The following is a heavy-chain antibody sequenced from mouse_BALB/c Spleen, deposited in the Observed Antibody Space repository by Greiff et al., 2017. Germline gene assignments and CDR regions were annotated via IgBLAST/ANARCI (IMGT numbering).Heavy chain of an antibody. V-gene: IGHV1-4*01. CDR3: ARSWGYRYDKTDWDRFAY. J-gene: IGHJ3*01. CDR1: GYTFTSYT. CDR2: INPSSGYT. D-gene: IGHD2-14*01. Sequence: QVQLQQSGAELARPGASVKMSCKASGYTFTSYTMHWVKQRPGQGLEWIGYINPSSGYTNYNQKFKDKATLTADKSSSTAYMQLSSLTSEDSAVYYCARSWGYRYDKTDWDRFAYWGQGTLVTVSA.